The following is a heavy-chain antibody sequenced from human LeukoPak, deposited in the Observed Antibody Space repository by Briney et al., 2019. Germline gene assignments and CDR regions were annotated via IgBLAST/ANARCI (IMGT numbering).Heavy chain of an antibody. J-gene: IGHJ4*02. D-gene: IGHD3-10*01. Sequence: GGSLRLSCAASGFTFSSYVMSWVRQAPGKGLEWVSSISNSGGSTYYADSVKGRFTISRDNSKNTLYLQMNSLRAEDTAVYYCAKDGELGSGSYYDSYDYWGQGTLVTVSS. CDR3: AKDGELGSGSYYDSYDY. CDR1: GFTFSSYV. CDR2: ISNSGGST. V-gene: IGHV3-23*01.